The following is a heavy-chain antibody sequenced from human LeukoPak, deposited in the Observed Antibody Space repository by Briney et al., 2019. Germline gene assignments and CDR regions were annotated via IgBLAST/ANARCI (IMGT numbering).Heavy chain of an antibody. CDR2: IYPGDSDT. D-gene: IGHD1-26*01. CDR3: ARHRYSGSLYNWFDP. J-gene: IGHJ5*02. CDR1: GYSFTTYW. Sequence: GESLKISFKGSGYSFTTYWIGWVRQMPGKGLEWMGIIYPGDSDTRYSPSFQGQVTISADKSISTAYLQWSSLKASDTAIYYCARHRYSGSLYNWFDPWGQGTLVTVSS. V-gene: IGHV5-51*01.